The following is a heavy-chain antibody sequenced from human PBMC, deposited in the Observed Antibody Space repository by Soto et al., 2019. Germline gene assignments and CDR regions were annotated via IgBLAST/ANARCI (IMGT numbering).Heavy chain of an antibody. J-gene: IGHJ4*02. CDR1: GGSISSYY. V-gene: IGHV4-59*08. CDR2: IYYSGST. CDR3: ARGGYSYGTSVDY. Sequence: SETLSLTCTVSGGSISSYYWSWIRQPPGKGLEWIGYIYYSGSTNYNPSLKSQVTISVDTSKNQFSLKLSSVTAADTAVYYCARGGYSYGTSVDYWGQGTLVTVSS. D-gene: IGHD5-18*01.